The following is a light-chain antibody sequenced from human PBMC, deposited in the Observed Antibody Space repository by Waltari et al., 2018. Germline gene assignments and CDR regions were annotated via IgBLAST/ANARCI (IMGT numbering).Light chain of an antibody. CDR2: DAF. CDR3: QQRSNWPPYT. V-gene: IGKV3-11*01. CDR1: QSVSSY. Sequence: DILLTHSPATLSVSTGASASLSCRASQSVSSYLAWYQQKPGQAPRLLIYDAFSRATGISARFSGSGSGTDFTLTISSLEPEDFAVYYCQQRSNWPPYTFGQGTKLEIK. J-gene: IGKJ2*01.